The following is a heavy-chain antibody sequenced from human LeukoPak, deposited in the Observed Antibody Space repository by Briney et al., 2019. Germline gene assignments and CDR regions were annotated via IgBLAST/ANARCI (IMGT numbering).Heavy chain of an antibody. CDR1: GFTFSSYS. CDR2: ISSSSSYI. J-gene: IGHJ6*02. V-gene: IGHV3-21*01. Sequence: PGGSLRLSCAASGFTFSSYSMNWVRQAPGKGLEWVSSISSSSSYIYYADSVKGRFTISRDNAKNSLYLQMNSLRAEDTAVYYCARVEGSSGWYIPKGYYYGMDVWGQGTTVTVSS. D-gene: IGHD6-19*01. CDR3: ARVEGSSGWYIPKGYYYGMDV.